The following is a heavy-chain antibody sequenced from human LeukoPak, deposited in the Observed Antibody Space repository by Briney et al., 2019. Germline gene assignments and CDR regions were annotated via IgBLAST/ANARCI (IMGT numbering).Heavy chain of an antibody. CDR1: GFTFSSYG. V-gene: IGHV3-30*02. Sequence: SGGSLRLSCAASGFTFSSYGMHWVRQAPGKGLEWVAFIRYDGSNKYYADSVKGRSTISRDNSKNTLYLQMNSLRAEDTAVYYCAKDGYYYDSSGYFDYWGQGTLVTVSS. J-gene: IGHJ4*02. D-gene: IGHD3-22*01. CDR2: IRYDGSNK. CDR3: AKDGYYYDSSGYFDY.